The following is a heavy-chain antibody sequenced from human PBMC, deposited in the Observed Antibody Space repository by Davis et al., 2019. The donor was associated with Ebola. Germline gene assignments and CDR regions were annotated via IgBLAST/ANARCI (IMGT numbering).Heavy chain of an antibody. J-gene: IGHJ4*02. Sequence: ASVKVSCKASGYTFTGYYMHWVRQAPGQGLEWMGWISPNSGGTNYAQKFQGRVTMTRDTSISTAYMELSRLRSDDTAVYYCARSFAGVVNRGYWGQGTLVTVSS. CDR3: ARSFAGVVNRGY. CDR1: GYTFTGYY. D-gene: IGHD3-3*01. V-gene: IGHV1-2*02. CDR2: ISPNSGGT.